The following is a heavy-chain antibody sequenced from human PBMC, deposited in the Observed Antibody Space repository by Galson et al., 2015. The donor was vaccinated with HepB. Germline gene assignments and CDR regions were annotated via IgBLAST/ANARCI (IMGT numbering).Heavy chain of an antibody. CDR1: GFTFSHAW. D-gene: IGHD6-25*01. Sequence: SLRLSCAVSGFTFSHAWMTWVRQAPGKGLEWVGRIKGEIDGGTIDYAAPVKGRFIISRDDSKNTLYLQMNSLNSEDTAVYYCVIVAAAHGAFDIWGQGTMVTVSS. J-gene: IGHJ3*02. CDR3: VIVAAAHGAFDI. CDR2: IKGEIDGGTI. V-gene: IGHV3-15*01.